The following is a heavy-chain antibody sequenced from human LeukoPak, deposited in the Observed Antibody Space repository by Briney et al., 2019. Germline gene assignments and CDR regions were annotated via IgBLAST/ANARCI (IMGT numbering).Heavy chain of an antibody. J-gene: IGHJ4*02. V-gene: IGHV4-4*07. CDR2: IHTSGST. CDR1: GGSISSYY. D-gene: IGHD3-22*01. Sequence: SETLSLTCTFSGGSISSYYWSWIRQPAGKGLEWIGRIHTSGSTNYNPSLKSRVTMSVDTSKNQFSLKLSSVTAADTAVYYCARDVYYYDSSGRYYFDYWGQGTLVTVSS. CDR3: ARDVYYYDSSGRYYFDY.